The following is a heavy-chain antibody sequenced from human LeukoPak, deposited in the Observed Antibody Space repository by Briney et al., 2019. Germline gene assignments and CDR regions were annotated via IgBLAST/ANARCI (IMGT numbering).Heavy chain of an antibody. D-gene: IGHD4-17*01. Sequence: GGSLRLSCAASGFKFSSYDMYWVRQAPGKGLEWVALISYDGNTEYYADSVKGRITISRDNSKNTLYLQMNSLRAEDTAVYYRARDFNGDYIDYWGQGTLVTVSS. CDR1: GFKFSSYD. V-gene: IGHV3-30-3*01. CDR2: ISYDGNTE. J-gene: IGHJ4*02. CDR3: ARDFNGDYIDY.